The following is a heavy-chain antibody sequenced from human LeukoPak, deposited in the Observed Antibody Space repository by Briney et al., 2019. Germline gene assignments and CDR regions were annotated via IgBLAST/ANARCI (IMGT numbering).Heavy chain of an antibody. CDR1: GGSFSGYY. J-gene: IGHJ6*03. V-gene: IGHV4-34*01. CDR2: IDHSGTT. Sequence: PSETLSLTCVVYGGSFSGYYWTWIRQPPGKELEWIGEIDHSGTTNYNPSLKSRVTMSVDTSKNQFSLMVSSVTAADTAVYYCATGRNGVVPAPILGVGPWYNYHYMDVWDKGTTVTVSS. D-gene: IGHD2-2*02. CDR3: ATGRNGVVPAPILGVGPWYNYHYMDV.